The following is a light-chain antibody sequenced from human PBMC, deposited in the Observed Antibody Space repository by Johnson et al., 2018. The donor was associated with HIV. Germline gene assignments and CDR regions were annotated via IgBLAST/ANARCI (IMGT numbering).Light chain of an antibody. J-gene: IGLJ1*01. CDR1: SSNIGNNY. CDR2: DNN. V-gene: IGLV1-51*01. Sequence: QSVLTQPPSVSAAPGQKVTISCSGSSSNIGNNYVSWYQQLPGRAPKLLIYDNNKRPSGIPDRFSGSKSGTSATLGITGLQTGDEADYYCGTWDSSLRVGFFGTGTHATVL. CDR3: GTWDSSLRVGF.